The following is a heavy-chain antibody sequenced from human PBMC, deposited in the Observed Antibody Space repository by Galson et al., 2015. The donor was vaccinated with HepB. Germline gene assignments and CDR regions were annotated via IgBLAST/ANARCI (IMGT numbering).Heavy chain of an antibody. J-gene: IGHJ1*01. CDR2: IYPGDSKT. Sequence: QSGAEVKNPGESLKISCQGSGYTFSNFWIGWVRQMPGKGLEWMGIIYPGDSKTKYSPSFQGQVTISVDKSISTAYLQWRSLKASDTAIYYCARTYGSGIGDWLYLQRWGQGTLVTVSS. D-gene: IGHD3-10*01. V-gene: IGHV5-51*03. CDR3: ARTYGSGIGDWLYLQR. CDR1: GYTFSNFW.